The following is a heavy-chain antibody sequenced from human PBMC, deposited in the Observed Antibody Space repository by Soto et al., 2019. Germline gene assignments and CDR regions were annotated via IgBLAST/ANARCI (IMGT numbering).Heavy chain of an antibody. J-gene: IGHJ4*02. CDR3: AKDPHAYDSSGPY. D-gene: IGHD3-22*01. V-gene: IGHV3-23*01. CDR1: GFTFSSYA. CDR2: ISGSGGST. Sequence: EVQLLESGGGLVQPGGSLRLSCAASGFTFSSYAMSWVRQAPGKGLEWVSAISGSGGSTYYADSVKGRCTISRDNAKNTLYLQMNSLRAEDTAVYYCAKDPHAYDSSGPYWGQGTLVTVSS.